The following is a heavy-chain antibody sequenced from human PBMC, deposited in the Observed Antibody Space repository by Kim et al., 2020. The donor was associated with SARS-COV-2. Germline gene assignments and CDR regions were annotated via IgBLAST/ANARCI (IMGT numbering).Heavy chain of an antibody. D-gene: IGHD2-2*01. CDR2: IGITGGNT. Sequence: SPRLSCEASGFTFTSYAMTWVRQALGKGLEWVASIGITGGNTYYADSVKGRFTISRDNSRDTLFLHMNSLRAEDTAVYYCTKRTSGAWPFDYWGHGTLVTVSS. V-gene: IGHV3-23*01. CDR3: TKRTSGAWPFDY. J-gene: IGHJ4*01. CDR1: GFTFTSYA.